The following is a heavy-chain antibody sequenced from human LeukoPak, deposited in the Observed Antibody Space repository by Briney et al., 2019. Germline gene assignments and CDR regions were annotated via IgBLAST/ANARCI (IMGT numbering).Heavy chain of an antibody. J-gene: IGHJ4*02. D-gene: IGHD4/OR15-4a*01. CDR3: DKCCANAGFGS. CDR2: IYWNDDK. CDR1: GFALSTSGVG. V-gene: IGHV2-5*01. Sequence: SGPTLVKPTQTLTLTCTFSGFALSTSGVGVGWIRQPPGKALEWLALIYWNDDKRYSPSLKSRLTITKDTSNTQVVLTVTATDPANTATDRDDKCCANAGFGSWGQGTLVTVSS.